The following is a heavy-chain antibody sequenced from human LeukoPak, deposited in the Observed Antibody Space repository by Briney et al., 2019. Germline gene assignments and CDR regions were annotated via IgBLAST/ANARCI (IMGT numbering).Heavy chain of an antibody. J-gene: IGHJ4*02. CDR2: INHSGST. Sequence: PSETLSLTCAVYGGSFSGYYWGWIRQPPGKGLEWIGEINHSGSTNYNPSLKSRVTISVDTSKNQFSLKLSSVTAADTAVYYCARGYSSGWHLDYWGQGTLVTVSS. D-gene: IGHD6-19*01. V-gene: IGHV4-34*01. CDR3: ARGYSSGWHLDY. CDR1: GGSFSGYY.